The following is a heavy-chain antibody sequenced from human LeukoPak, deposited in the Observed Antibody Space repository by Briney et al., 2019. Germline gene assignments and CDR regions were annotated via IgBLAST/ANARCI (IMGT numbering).Heavy chain of an antibody. V-gene: IGHV3-30*18. CDR1: GFKFSTYG. Sequence: GGSLRLSCAASGFKFSTYGMNWVRQAPGKGLEWVSITSNDERNTHYVDSVDGRFTISRDNSKNMLYLQMNSLRVEDTAIYYCAKNLYDDSGYYPNDALDVWGRGTMVIVSS. CDR3: AKNLYDDSGYYPNDALDV. D-gene: IGHD3-22*01. J-gene: IGHJ3*01. CDR2: TSNDERNT.